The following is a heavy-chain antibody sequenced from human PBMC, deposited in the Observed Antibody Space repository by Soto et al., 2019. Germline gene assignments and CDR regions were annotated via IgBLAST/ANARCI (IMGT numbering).Heavy chain of an antibody. V-gene: IGHV3-48*02. CDR1: GFTFSSYS. CDR3: ATYCSSTSSYVVSHGLDV. Sequence: GGSLRLSCAASGFTFSSYSMNWVRQAPGKGLEWVSYISSSSSTIYYADSVKGRFTISRDNAKNSLYLQMNSLRDEDTAVYYCATYCSSTSSYVVSHGLDVYRQRTTVPACS. J-gene: IGHJ6*02. CDR2: ISSSSSTI. D-gene: IGHD2-2*01.